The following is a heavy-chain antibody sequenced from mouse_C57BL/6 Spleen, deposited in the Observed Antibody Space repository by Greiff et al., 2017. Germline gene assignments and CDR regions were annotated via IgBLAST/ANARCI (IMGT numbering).Heavy chain of an antibody. CDR1: GYTFTSYG. J-gene: IGHJ4*01. CDR3: ARSYDYDVSPYYAMDY. CDR2: IYPRSGNT. Sequence: QVHVKQSGAELARPVASVKLSCKASGYTFTSYGISWVKQRTGQGLEWIGEIYPRSGNTYYNEKFKGKATLTADKSSSTAYMELRSLTSEDSAVYVCARSYDYDVSPYYAMDYWGQGTSVTVSA. D-gene: IGHD2-4*01. V-gene: IGHV1-81*01.